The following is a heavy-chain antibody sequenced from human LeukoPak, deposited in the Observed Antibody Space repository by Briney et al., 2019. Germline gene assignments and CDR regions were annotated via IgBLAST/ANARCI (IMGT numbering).Heavy chain of an antibody. D-gene: IGHD3-10*01. V-gene: IGHV1-18*01. CDR1: GYTFTSYG. CDR2: ISAYNGNT. CDR3: ARGTMVRGVIPPGNDY. J-gene: IGHJ4*02. Sequence: ASVKVSCKAPGYTFTSYGISWVRQAPGQGLEWMGWISAYNGNTNYAQKLQGRVTMTTDTSTSTAYMELRSLRSDDTAVYYCARGTMVRGVIPPGNDYWGQGTLVTVSS.